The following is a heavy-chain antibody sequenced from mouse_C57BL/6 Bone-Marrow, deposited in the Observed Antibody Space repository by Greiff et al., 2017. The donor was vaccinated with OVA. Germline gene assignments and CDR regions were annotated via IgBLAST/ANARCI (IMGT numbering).Heavy chain of an antibody. V-gene: IGHV1-69*01. D-gene: IGHD2-4*01. Sequence: VQLQQSGAELVMPGASVKLSCKASGYTFTSYWMHWVKQRPGQGLEWIGEIDPSDSYTTYNQKFTGKSTLTVDKSSSTAYMQLSSLTSEDSAVYYGARRGYYDYVWFAYWGQGTLVTVSA. CDR1: GYTFTSYW. CDR3: ARRGYYDYVWFAY. CDR2: IDPSDSYT. J-gene: IGHJ3*01.